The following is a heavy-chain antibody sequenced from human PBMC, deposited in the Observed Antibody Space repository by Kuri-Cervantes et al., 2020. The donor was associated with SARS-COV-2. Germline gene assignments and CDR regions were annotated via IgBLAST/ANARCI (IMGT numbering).Heavy chain of an antibody. CDR1: GLTLINYA. J-gene: IGHJ4*02. CDR2: INAGNGDT. V-gene: IGHV1-3*01. CDR3: AMYFYGSGNYHDTLDK. Sequence: ASVKVSCKASGLTLINYAMHWVRQAPGQSLEWMGWINAGNGDTKFPQKFQGRVTITTDTSASTAYMDLSSLRSEDTAVYYCAMYFYGSGNYHDTLDKWGQGTLVTVSS. D-gene: IGHD3-10*01.